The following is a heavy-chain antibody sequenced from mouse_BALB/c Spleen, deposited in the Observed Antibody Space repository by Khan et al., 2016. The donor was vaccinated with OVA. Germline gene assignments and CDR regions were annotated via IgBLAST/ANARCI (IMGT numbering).Heavy chain of an antibody. CDR1: GFTFSSYT. V-gene: IGHV5-6-4*01. CDR3: SRDGNYAHWYFDV. Sequence: EVELVESGGGLVKPGGSLKLSCAASGFTFSSYTLSWVRQTPEMRLEWVATISSGATYTSYPDSVKGRFTISRDNAKNTLYLQMSSLKSEDTAMYYCSRDGNYAHWYFDVWGAGTTVTVSS. J-gene: IGHJ1*01. CDR2: ISSGATYT. D-gene: IGHD2-1*01.